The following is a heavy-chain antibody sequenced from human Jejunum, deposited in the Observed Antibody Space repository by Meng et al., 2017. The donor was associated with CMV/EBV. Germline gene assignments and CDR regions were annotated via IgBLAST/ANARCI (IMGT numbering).Heavy chain of an antibody. V-gene: IGHV5-51*01. CDR1: GYTFTTYW. J-gene: IGHJ4*02. CDR2: IYPGDSDT. D-gene: IGHD1-26*01. Sequence: SCQASGYTFTTYWIAWVRHMPGKGLAWTGIIYPGDSDTTYSPSFQGQVTISDDKSISTAYLQWSSLKASDTAMYYCARRYSGNYFDYWGQGTLVTVSS. CDR3: ARRYSGNYFDY.